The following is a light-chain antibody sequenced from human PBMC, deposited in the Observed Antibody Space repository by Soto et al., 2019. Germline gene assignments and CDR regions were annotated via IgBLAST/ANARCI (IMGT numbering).Light chain of an antibody. CDR2: DAS. Sequence: EIVLTQSPATLSLSPGERATLSCSASQSVSSYLAWYQQKPGQAPRLLIYDASNRATGIPARFSGSGSGTDFTLTISSLEPEDLAVYYCLQRSNWPLTFGGGTKMEIK. J-gene: IGKJ4*01. CDR3: LQRSNWPLT. V-gene: IGKV3-11*01. CDR1: QSVSSY.